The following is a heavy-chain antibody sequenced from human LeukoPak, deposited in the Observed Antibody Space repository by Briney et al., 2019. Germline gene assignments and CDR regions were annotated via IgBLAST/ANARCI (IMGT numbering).Heavy chain of an antibody. Sequence: ASVKVSCKASGYTFTSYDINWVRQATGQGLEWMGWMNPNSGNTGYAQKFQGRVTMTRNTSISTADMELSSLRSEDTAVFYCAGLYYDFWCGYYFDYWGQGTLVTVSS. V-gene: IGHV1-8*01. D-gene: IGHD3-3*01. J-gene: IGHJ4*02. CDR1: GYTFTSYD. CDR3: AGLYYDFWCGYYFDY. CDR2: MNPNSGNT.